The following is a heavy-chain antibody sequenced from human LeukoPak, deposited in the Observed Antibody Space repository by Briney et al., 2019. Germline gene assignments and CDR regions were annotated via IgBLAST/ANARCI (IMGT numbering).Heavy chain of an antibody. CDR1: GGSISSYY. D-gene: IGHD5-12*01. CDR3: ARRAYDGDYYGMDV. CDR2: IYYSGST. Sequence: PSETLSLTCTVSGGSISSYYWSWIRQPPGKGLEWIGYIYYSGSTNYNPSLKSRVTISVDTSKNQFSLKLSSVTAADTAVYYCARRAYDGDYYGMDVRGQGTTVTVSS. V-gene: IGHV4-59*08. J-gene: IGHJ6*02.